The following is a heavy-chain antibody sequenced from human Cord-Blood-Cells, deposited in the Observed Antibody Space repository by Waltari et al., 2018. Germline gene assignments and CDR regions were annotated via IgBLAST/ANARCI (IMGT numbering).Heavy chain of an antibody. CDR3: ASGLGYCSSTSCYTGNWFDP. V-gene: IGHV4-39*01. CDR2: IYYMGIT. CDR1: GGSISSSSYY. J-gene: IGHJ5*02. D-gene: IGHD2-2*02. Sequence: QLQLQESGPGLVKPSETLSLTCTVSGGSISSSSYYWGWIRQPPGKGMEWIGSIYYMGITYYNPSLKSRVTISVDTSKNQFSLKRSSVTAADTAVYYCASGLGYCSSTSCYTGNWFDPWGQGTLVTVSS.